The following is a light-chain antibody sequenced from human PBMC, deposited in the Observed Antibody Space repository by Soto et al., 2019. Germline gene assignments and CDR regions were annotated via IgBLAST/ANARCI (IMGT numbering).Light chain of an antibody. V-gene: IGKV3D-20*02. CDR2: GAS. CDR1: QSVSSSY. Sequence: EIVLTQSPGTLSLSPGERATLSCRASQSVSSSYLAWYQQKPGQAPRLLIYGASNRATGTPARFSGSGSGTDFTLTISNLEPEDFAVYYCQQHSHWPPWTFGQGTKVDIK. J-gene: IGKJ1*01. CDR3: QQHSHWPPWT.